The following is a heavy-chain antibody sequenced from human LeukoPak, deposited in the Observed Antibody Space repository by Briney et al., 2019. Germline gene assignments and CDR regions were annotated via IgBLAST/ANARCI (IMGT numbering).Heavy chain of an antibody. CDR2: IYYGGST. V-gene: IGHV4-39*07. CDR3: ARDSYSSGWYGGSDY. D-gene: IGHD6-19*01. CDR1: GGSISSNSYN. J-gene: IGHJ4*02. Sequence: SETLSLTCTVSGGSISSNSYNWGWIRQPPGKGLECIGSIYYGGSTYYNPSLKSRVTISVDTSKNQFSLKLSSVTAADTAVYYCARDSYSSGWYGGSDYWGQGTLVTVSS.